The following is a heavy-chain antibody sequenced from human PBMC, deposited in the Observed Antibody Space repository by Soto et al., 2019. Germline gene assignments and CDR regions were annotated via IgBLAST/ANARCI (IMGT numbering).Heavy chain of an antibody. CDR3: ARRHVLLWFGELLHPLDV. V-gene: IGHV4-30-4*08. J-gene: IGHJ6*02. CDR2: IYYSGST. CDR1: GGSISSSSYY. D-gene: IGHD3-10*01. Sequence: SETLSLTCTVSGGSISSSSYYWGWIRQPPGKGLEWIGYIYYSGSTYYNPSLKSRVTISVDTSKNQFSLKLSSVTAADTAVYYCARRHVLLWFGELLHPLDVWGQGTTVTVSS.